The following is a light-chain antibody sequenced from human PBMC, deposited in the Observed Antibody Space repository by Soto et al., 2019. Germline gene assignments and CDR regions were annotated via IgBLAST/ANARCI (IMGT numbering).Light chain of an antibody. CDR1: SSDVGGYNY. Sequence: QSALTQPASVSGSPGQSITISCTGTSSDVGGYNYVSWYQQHPGKAPKLMIYDVSNRPPGVSNRFSGSKSGNTASLTISGLQAEDEADYYCSSYTSRSTLVVFGGGTKVTVL. CDR2: DVS. J-gene: IGLJ2*01. V-gene: IGLV2-14*01. CDR3: SSYTSRSTLVV.